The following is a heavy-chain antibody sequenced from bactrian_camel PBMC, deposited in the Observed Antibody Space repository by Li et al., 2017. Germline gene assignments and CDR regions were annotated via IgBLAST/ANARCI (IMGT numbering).Heavy chain of an antibody. D-gene: IGHD3*01. CDR2: IYTGGDGT. Sequence: VQLVESGGGSVEVGGSLRLSCAASGITYRSYSMGWLRQTPGKKREGVAGIYTGGDGTFYYANSVKGRFTISQDNAKNTIFLQMNNMTLEDTAMYYCTLDTPPCVLETLGRFEYAHRGQGTQVTVS. CDR1: GITYRSYS. CDR3: TLDTPPCVLETLGRFEYAH. V-gene: IGHV3S40*01. J-gene: IGHJ4*01.